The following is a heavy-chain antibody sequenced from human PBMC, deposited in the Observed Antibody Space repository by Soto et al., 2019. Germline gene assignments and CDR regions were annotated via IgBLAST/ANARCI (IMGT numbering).Heavy chain of an antibody. J-gene: IGHJ4*02. CDR2: LYSGGDT. CDR1: GFTVSSSY. D-gene: IGHD2-21*01. Sequence: EVQLVESGGGLVQPGGSLRLSCGVSGFTVSSSYMSWVRQAPGKGLEWVSILYSGGDTYYADSVKGRFTISRDNPKNTLYLQSNSRSVEDTAVYLCAWHADCESPSDYWGQRTLVTVSS. CDR3: AWHADCESPSDY. V-gene: IGHV3-66*04.